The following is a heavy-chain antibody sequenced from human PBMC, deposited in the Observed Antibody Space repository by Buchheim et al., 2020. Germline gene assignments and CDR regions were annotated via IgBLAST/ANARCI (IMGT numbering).Heavy chain of an antibody. Sequence: VQLQESGPGLVKPSETLSLTCTVSGGSISGFYWSWIRQPPGKGLEWIGYIYYSGSTNYNPSLKSRVPISVDTSKNQFSLKLSSVTAADTAVYYCARGYYYDSSFFDYWGQGTL. D-gene: IGHD3-22*01. J-gene: IGHJ4*02. CDR2: IYYSGST. CDR3: ARGYYYDSSFFDY. CDR1: GGSISGFY. V-gene: IGHV4-59*01.